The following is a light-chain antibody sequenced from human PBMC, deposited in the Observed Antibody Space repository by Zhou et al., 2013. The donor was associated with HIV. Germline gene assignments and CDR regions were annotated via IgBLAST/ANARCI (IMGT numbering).Light chain of an antibody. CDR1: QSISSS. CDR2: DAF. Sequence: IVMTQSPAMLSVSPGERATLSCRASQSISSSLAWYQQRPGQAPRLLIYDAFNRATGIPARFSGRGSGTDFTLTISSLEPEDFAIYYCQQRSDWPGLTFGGGTRIEIK. V-gene: IGKV3-11*01. J-gene: IGKJ4*01. CDR3: QQRSDWPGLT.